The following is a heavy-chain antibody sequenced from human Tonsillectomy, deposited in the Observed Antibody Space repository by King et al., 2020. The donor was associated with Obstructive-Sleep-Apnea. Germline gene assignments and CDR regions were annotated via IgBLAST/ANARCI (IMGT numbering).Heavy chain of an antibody. J-gene: IGHJ4*02. Sequence: VQLVESGGGLVQPGRSLRLSCTASGFTFGDYSMSWFRQAPGKGLEWVGFIRRKAYGGTKEYAASVKGRFTISRDDSKSIAYLQMNSLKTEDTAVYYCTRERGYYYDSSGYYQDYWGQGTLVTVSS. V-gene: IGHV3-49*03. D-gene: IGHD3-22*01. CDR1: GFTFGDYS. CDR3: TRERGYYYDSSGYYQDY. CDR2: IRRKAYGGTK.